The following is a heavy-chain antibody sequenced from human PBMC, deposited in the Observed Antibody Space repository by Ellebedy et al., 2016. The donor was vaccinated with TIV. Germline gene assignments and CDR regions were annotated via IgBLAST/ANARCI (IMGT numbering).Heavy chain of an antibody. D-gene: IGHD2-15*01. Sequence: AASVKVSCKASGYTFTSYYMHWVRQAPGQGLEWMGIINPSGGSTSYAQKFQGRVTMTSDTSTSTVYMELSSLRSEDTAVYYCARDVVVVAEYYYYGMDVWGQGTTVTVSS. CDR1: GYTFTSYY. V-gene: IGHV1-46*01. CDR2: INPSGGST. J-gene: IGHJ6*02. CDR3: ARDVVVVAEYYYYGMDV.